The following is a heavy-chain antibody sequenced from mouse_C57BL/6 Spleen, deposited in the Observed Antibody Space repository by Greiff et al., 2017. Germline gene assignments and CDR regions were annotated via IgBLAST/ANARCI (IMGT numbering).Heavy chain of an antibody. Sequence: VQLQQPGAELVMPGASVKLSCKASGYTFTSYWMHWVKQRPGQGLEWIGEIDPSDSYTNYNQKFKGKSTLTVAKSSSTAYMQLSSLTSEDSAVYYCARSGYDPLYAMDYWGQGTSVTVSS. V-gene: IGHV1-69*01. CDR1: GYTFTSYW. CDR2: IDPSDSYT. D-gene: IGHD2-2*01. J-gene: IGHJ4*01. CDR3: ARSGYDPLYAMDY.